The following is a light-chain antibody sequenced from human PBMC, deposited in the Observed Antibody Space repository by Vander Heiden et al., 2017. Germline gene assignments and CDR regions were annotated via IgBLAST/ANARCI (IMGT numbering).Light chain of an antibody. J-gene: IGLJ3*02. V-gene: IGLV2-23*02. CDR2: EVS. CDR1: SSDVGSYHL. CDR3: CSYAGSSTWV. Sequence: QSALTQPASVSGSPGQSITISCTGTSSDVGSYHLVSWYQQHPGKAPKLMIYEVSKRPSGVSNRFSGSKSGNTASLTISGLQAEDEADYYCCSYAGSSTWVFGGGTKL.